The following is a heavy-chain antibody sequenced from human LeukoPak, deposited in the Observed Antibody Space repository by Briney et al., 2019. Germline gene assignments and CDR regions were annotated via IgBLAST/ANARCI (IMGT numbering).Heavy chain of an antibody. J-gene: IGHJ5*02. CDR2: ITSSSSYI. CDR1: GFTFSSYT. CDR3: ASGPIYYYGSGSYYIT. Sequence: GGSLRLSCAASGFTFSSYTMNWVRQAPGKGLEWVSSITSSSSYIYYADSVKGRFTISRDNAKNSLYLQMNSLRAEDTAVYYCASGPIYYYGSGSYYITWGQGTLVTVSS. V-gene: IGHV3-21*01. D-gene: IGHD3-10*01.